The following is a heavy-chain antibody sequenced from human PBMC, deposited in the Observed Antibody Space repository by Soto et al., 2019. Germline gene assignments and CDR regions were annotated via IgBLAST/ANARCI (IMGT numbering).Heavy chain of an antibody. V-gene: IGHV1-18*01. J-gene: IGHJ4*02. CDR2: VSGYNRNT. CDR3: ARERQWEPVIY. D-gene: IGHD1-26*01. Sequence: QVQLVQSGVEVKMPGASVKLSCKTYGYAFTNYGVTWVRQVSGQGLEWIGWVSGYNRNTNYAQKFEDRVIMTTDTSTNTAHMELRSLSSDDTGIYYCARERQWEPVIYWGRGTLLTVSP. CDR1: GYAFTNYG.